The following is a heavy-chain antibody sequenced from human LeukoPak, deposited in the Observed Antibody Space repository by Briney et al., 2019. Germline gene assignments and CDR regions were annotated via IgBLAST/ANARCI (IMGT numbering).Heavy chain of an antibody. CDR3: ARHPAAPPEDYYYYMDV. D-gene: IGHD6-13*01. Sequence: GESLKISCKGSGYSFTSYWIGWVRQMPGKGLEWMGIIHPGDSDTRYSPSFQGQVTISADKSISTAYLQWSSLKASDTAMYYCARHPAAPPEDYYYYMDVWGKGTTVTVSS. J-gene: IGHJ6*03. CDR1: GYSFTSYW. V-gene: IGHV5-51*01. CDR2: IHPGDSDT.